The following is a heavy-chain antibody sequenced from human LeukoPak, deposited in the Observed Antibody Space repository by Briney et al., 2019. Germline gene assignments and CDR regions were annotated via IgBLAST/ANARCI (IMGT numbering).Heavy chain of an antibody. D-gene: IGHD3-3*01. Sequence: GGSLRLSCAASGFTFSSYSMNWVRKAPGKGLEWVSYISSSSSTIYYADSVKGRFTISRDNAKNSLYLQMNSLRAEATAVYYCARDRITIFGVVIIGPDGPFDYWGQGTLVTVSS. CDR1: GFTFSSYS. CDR3: ARDRITIFGVVIIGPDGPFDY. CDR2: ISSSSSTI. V-gene: IGHV3-48*04. J-gene: IGHJ4*02.